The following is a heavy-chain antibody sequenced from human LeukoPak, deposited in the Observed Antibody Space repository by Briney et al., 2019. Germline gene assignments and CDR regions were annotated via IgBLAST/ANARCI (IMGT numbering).Heavy chain of an antibody. CDR3: AKARGGGRIYVWFDP. Sequence: PGGSLRFSCAASGFTFSSYAMSWVRQAPGKGLEWVSAIRGSGGSTYYADSVKGRFTISRDNSKNTLYLQMNSLRAEDTAVYYCAKARGGGRIYVWFDPWGQGTLVTVSS. J-gene: IGHJ5*02. D-gene: IGHD2-15*01. CDR2: IRGSGGST. CDR1: GFTFSSYA. V-gene: IGHV3-23*01.